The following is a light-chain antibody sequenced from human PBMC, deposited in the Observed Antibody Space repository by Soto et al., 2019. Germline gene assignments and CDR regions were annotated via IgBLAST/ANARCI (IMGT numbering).Light chain of an antibody. J-gene: IGKJ3*01. V-gene: IGKV3-15*01. CDR3: QQYNNWAGVT. Sequence: EIVMTQSPATLSVSPGERATLSCRASQSVSSNLAWYQQKPGQAPRLLIYGAATKATGIPARFSGRGSGTDVTPTISSLQSEEFEVYYCQQYNNWAGVTFGPGTKVDIK. CDR2: GAA. CDR1: QSVSSN.